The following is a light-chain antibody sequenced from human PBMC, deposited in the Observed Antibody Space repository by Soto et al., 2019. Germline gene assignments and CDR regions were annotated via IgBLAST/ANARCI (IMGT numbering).Light chain of an antibody. V-gene: IGKV1-39*01. J-gene: IGKJ1*01. CDR3: QQTYSPPRT. CDR2: AAS. Sequence: DIQMTQSPSSLSASVGDRVAITCRASQSISSYLNWYQQKPGKAPKLLISAASNLQSGVPSRFSGSGSGTDFTLTISSLQPEDFAIYYCQQTYSPPRTFGQGTKVDIK. CDR1: QSISSY.